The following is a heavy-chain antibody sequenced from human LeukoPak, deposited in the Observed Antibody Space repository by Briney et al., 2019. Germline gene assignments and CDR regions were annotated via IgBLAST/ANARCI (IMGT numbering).Heavy chain of an antibody. CDR2: IYSGGST. V-gene: IGHV3-66*01. CDR1: GFTVSSNY. J-gene: IGHJ4*02. CDR3: ARVGSGSYRDPKYYFDY. Sequence: GGSLRLSCAASGFTVSSNYMSWVRQAPGKGLEWVSVIYSGGSTYYADSAKGRFTISRDNSKNTLYLQMNSLRAEDTAVYYCARVGSGSYRDPKYYFDYWGQGTLVTVSS. D-gene: IGHD1-26*01.